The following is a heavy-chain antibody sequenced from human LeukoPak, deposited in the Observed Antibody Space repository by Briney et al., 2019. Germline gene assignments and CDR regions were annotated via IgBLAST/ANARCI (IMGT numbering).Heavy chain of an antibody. CDR1: GGSISSISYY. D-gene: IGHD6-19*01. V-gene: IGHV4-39*01. Sequence: SETLSLTCTVSGGSISSISYYWGWHRQPPGTGLEGLGSIYYSGSTYDNPSLKSRVTISVDTSKNQFSRMLSSLTAADTAVYYCARHMPRRGYSRGWYVGYWGQGTMVTVSS. J-gene: IGHJ4*02. CDR2: IYYSGST. CDR3: ARHMPRRGYSRGWYVGY.